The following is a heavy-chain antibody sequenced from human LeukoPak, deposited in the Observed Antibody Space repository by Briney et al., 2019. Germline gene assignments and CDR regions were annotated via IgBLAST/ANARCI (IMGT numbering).Heavy chain of an antibody. Sequence: PGGSLRLSCAASGFTFSSYGMLWVRQAPGKGLEWVAVMWYDGSNKYYADSVKGRFTISRDNSKNTLYLQMNSLRAEDTAVYYCARDFKVRYSYGKYGMDVWGQGTTVTVS. J-gene: IGHJ6*02. CDR1: GFTFSSYG. CDR3: ARDFKVRYSYGKYGMDV. CDR2: MWYDGSNK. V-gene: IGHV3-33*01. D-gene: IGHD5-18*01.